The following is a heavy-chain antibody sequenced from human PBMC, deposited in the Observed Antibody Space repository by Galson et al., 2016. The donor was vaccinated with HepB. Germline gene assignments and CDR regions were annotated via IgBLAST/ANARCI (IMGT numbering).Heavy chain of an antibody. CDR2: INVANGNT. D-gene: IGHD6-13*01. CDR3: AKEAIAAGPKGHTSGLDI. Sequence: SVKVSCKASGYSFSTYAMQWVRQAPGQRLEWMGWINVANGNTEYSQKFHDRVTMTRDTSAMTVYMELRSLRSEDTAVYFCAKEAIAAGPKGHTSGLDIWGQGTTVTVSS. CDR1: GYSFSTYA. J-gene: IGHJ6*02. V-gene: IGHV1-3*01.